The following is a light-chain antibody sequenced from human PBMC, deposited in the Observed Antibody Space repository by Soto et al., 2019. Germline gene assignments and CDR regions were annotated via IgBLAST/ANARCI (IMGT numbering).Light chain of an antibody. CDR1: QNVNAN. J-gene: IGKJ1*01. Sequence: EVVMTQSPATLSVSPGERATLSCRASQNVNANLAWYQQKPGQAPRLLIHGASTKATGIPARFSGSGFETEFLLPHSSLQAEDFAVYYWQQYNSWLWTFGQGTKVEGK. V-gene: IGKV3-15*01. CDR3: QQYNSWLWT. CDR2: GAS.